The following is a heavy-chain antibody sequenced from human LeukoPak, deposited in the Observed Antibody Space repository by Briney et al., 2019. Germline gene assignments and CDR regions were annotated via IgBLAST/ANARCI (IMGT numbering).Heavy chain of an antibody. CDR2: IKEDGGEK. CDR1: GFTFSNYW. D-gene: IGHD3-3*01. Sequence: AGGSLRLSCAASGFTFSNYWMSWVRQAPGKGLEWVANIKEDGGEKYSLDSVKGRFTVSRGNVKNSLYLQINNLRVEDTAIYYCARSGSSVFWYWGQGTLVTVSS. V-gene: IGHV3-7*01. J-gene: IGHJ4*02. CDR3: ARSGSSVFWY.